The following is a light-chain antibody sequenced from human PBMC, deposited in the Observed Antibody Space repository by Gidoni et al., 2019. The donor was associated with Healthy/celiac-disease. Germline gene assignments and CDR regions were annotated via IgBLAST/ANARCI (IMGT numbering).Light chain of an antibody. CDR2: DAS. Sequence: EIVMTHSPATLSVSPGERATISCRASQSVSNNLNWYQQKPGQAPRLLIYDASTMATGIPARFSGSGSGTDFTLTISSLQSEDFAVYYCQQYDNWPLTFGGGTKVEIK. V-gene: IGKV3-15*01. J-gene: IGKJ4*01. CDR1: QSVSNN. CDR3: QQYDNWPLT.